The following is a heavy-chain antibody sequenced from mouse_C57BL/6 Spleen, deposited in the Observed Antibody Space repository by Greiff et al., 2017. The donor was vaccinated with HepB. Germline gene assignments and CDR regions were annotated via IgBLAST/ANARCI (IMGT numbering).Heavy chain of an antibody. Sequence: QVHVKQSGAELARPGASVKLSCKASGYTFTSYGISWVKQRTGQGLEWIGEIYPRSGNTYYNEKFKGKATLTADKSSSTAYMELRSLTSEDSAVYFCARPYYGSSGDYFDYWGQGTTLTVSS. CDR2: IYPRSGNT. J-gene: IGHJ2*01. CDR3: ARPYYGSSGDYFDY. CDR1: GYTFTSYG. D-gene: IGHD1-1*01. V-gene: IGHV1-81*01.